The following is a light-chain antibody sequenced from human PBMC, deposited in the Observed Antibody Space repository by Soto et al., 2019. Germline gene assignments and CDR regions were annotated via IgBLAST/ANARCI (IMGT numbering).Light chain of an antibody. CDR3: QQYGSSPPYT. J-gene: IGKJ2*01. V-gene: IGKV3-20*01. Sequence: EIVLTQSPATLSLSPGERATLSCRASQSVSSSYLAWYQQKPGQAPRLVIYGESSRATGIPDRFSGSGSGTDFTLTISRLEPEDFAVYYCQQYGSSPPYTFGQGTKLEIK. CDR2: GES. CDR1: QSVSSSY.